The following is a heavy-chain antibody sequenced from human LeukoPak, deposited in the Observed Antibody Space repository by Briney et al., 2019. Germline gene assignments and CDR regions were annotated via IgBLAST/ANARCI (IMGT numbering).Heavy chain of an antibody. CDR3: ARTQRLSDFDP. Sequence: SQTLSLTCTVSGGSISSGGYYWSWIRQHPGKGLEWIGYIYCSGSTYYNPSLKSRVTISVDTSKNQFSLKLSSVTAADTAVYYCARTQRLSDFDPWGQGTLVTVSS. V-gene: IGHV4-31*03. J-gene: IGHJ5*02. D-gene: IGHD5-12*01. CDR2: IYCSGST. CDR1: GGSISSGGYY.